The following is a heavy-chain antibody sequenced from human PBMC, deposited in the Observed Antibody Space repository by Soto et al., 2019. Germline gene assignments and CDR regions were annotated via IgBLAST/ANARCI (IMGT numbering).Heavy chain of an antibody. CDR3: GTDRRIAAAGLDAFDI. J-gene: IGHJ3*02. D-gene: IGHD6-13*01. Sequence: ASVKVSCKVSGYTLTELSMHWVRQAPGKGLELMGGFDPEDGETIYAQKFQGRVTMTEDTSTDTASMELRNLRSEDTAVYYCGTDRRIAAAGLDAFDIWGQGTMVTVSS. CDR1: GYTLTELS. CDR2: FDPEDGET. V-gene: IGHV1-24*01.